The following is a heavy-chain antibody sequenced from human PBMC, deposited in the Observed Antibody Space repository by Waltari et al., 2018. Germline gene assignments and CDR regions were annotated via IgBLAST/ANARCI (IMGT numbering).Heavy chain of an antibody. V-gene: IGHV3-23*01. D-gene: IGHD2-15*01. CDR1: GFSFSNYD. CDR3: TSWRVVAGTGWFDS. CDR2: IRNSCGNT. J-gene: IGHJ5*01. Sequence: EVQLLESGGGLVQPGGSLRLSCAASGFSFSNYDMAWVRQAPGQGLEWVSGIRNSCGNTYYGDSVKGRFAISRDNSRNTLHLQMNGLRAEDTAIYYCTSWRVVAGTGWFDSWGQGTLVTVSS.